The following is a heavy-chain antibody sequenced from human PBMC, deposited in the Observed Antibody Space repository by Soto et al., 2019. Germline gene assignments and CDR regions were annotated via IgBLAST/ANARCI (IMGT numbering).Heavy chain of an antibody. D-gene: IGHD6-6*01. V-gene: IGHV4-59*08. CDR1: GDSISNYY. CDR2: IHYSGNT. CDR3: ASLNYSSSPFAY. Sequence: ETLSLTCTVSGDSISNYYWSWIRQPPGKGLEWIGYIHYSGNTNYNPSLKTRVTISADTSKNQFSLKLSSVTAADTAVYYCASLNYSSSPFAYWRQGTLGTVSS. J-gene: IGHJ4*02.